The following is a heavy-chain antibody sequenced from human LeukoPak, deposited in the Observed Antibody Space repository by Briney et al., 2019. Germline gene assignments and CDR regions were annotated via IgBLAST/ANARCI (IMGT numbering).Heavy chain of an antibody. Sequence: SETLSLTCTVSGGSISSGSYYWSWIRQPAGKGLEWIGRIYTSGSTNYNPSLKSRVTISVDTSKNQFSLKLSSVTAADTAVYYCARVSAAGRYWYFDLWGRGTLVTVSS. J-gene: IGHJ2*01. CDR2: IYTSGST. CDR1: GGSISSGSYY. D-gene: IGHD6-13*01. CDR3: ARVSAAGRYWYFDL. V-gene: IGHV4-61*02.